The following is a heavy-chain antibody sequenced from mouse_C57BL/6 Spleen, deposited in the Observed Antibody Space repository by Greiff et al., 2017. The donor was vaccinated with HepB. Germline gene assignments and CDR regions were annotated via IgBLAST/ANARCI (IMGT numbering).Heavy chain of an antibody. J-gene: IGHJ2*01. D-gene: IGHD2-1*01. CDR1: GFTFSSYA. CDR2: ISDGGSYT. V-gene: IGHV5-4*01. Sequence: DVKLVESGGGLVKPGGSLKLSCAASGFTFSSYAMSWVRQTPEKRLEWVATISDGGSYTYYPDNVKGRFTISRDNAKNNLYLQMSHLKSEDTAMYYCAREGYYGNPGWFDYWGQGTTLTVSS. CDR3: AREGYYGNPGWFDY.